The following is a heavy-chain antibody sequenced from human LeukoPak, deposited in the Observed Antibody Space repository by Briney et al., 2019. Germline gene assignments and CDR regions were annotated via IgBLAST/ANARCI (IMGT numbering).Heavy chain of an antibody. CDR1: GFTFSSYG. Sequence: GGSLSLSCAASGFTFSSYGMHWVRHAPGKGLEWVAVISYDGSNKYYADSEKGRFTISRDNSKKTLYQQRNILSAEATAVYSCAKDRGSSGWPKGFDYWGQGTLVTVSS. D-gene: IGHD6-19*01. CDR3: AKDRGSSGWPKGFDY. J-gene: IGHJ4*02. V-gene: IGHV3-30*18. CDR2: ISYDGSNK.